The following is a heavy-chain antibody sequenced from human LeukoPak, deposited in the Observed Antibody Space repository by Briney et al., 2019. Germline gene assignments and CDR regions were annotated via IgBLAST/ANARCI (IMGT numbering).Heavy chain of an antibody. CDR3: ARGVEPTSDFDY. CDR2: IIPIFGTA. CDR1: GGTFSSYA. Sequence: RASVKVSCKASGGTFSSYAISWVRQAPGQGLEWMGGIIPIFGTANYAQKFQGRVTITADESTSTAYMELSSLRSEDTAVYYCARGVEPTSDFDYWGQGTLVTVSS. V-gene: IGHV1-69*13. J-gene: IGHJ4*02. D-gene: IGHD1-1*01.